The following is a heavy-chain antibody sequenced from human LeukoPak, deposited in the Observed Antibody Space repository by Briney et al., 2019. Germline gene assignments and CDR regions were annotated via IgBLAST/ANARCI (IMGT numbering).Heavy chain of an antibody. D-gene: IGHD5-12*01. CDR1: GFTFSSYG. Sequence: GGTLRLSCAASGFTFSSYGMSWVRQAPGKGLEWVSAISGSGGSTYYADSVKGRFTISRDNAKNSLYLQMNSLRAEDTALYYCARDRNSGYDYYYYYMDVWGKGTTVTVSS. CDR2: ISGSGGST. CDR3: ARDRNSGYDYYYYYMDV. J-gene: IGHJ6*03. V-gene: IGHV3-23*01.